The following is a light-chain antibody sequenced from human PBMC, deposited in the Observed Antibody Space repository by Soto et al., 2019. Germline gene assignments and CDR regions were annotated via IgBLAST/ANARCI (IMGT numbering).Light chain of an antibody. CDR3: QQPQT. CDR1: PSVSSY. Sequence: EIVLTQSPATLSLSPGARAPLSCRASPSVSSYLAWYQQQPGQAPRLLIYDASNRATGIPARFSGSGSGTDFTRTISSLEPEDFAVYYCQQPQTVGQGTKVDNK. V-gene: IGKV3-11*01. CDR2: DAS. J-gene: IGKJ1*01.